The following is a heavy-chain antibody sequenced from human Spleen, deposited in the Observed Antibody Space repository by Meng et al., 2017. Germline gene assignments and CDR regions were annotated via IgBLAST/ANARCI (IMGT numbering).Heavy chain of an antibody. J-gene: IGHJ4*02. CDR3: AREGHYDYVWGTYRHFDY. D-gene: IGHD3-16*02. CDR1: GYSISSGYY. CDR2: IYHHSGST. Sequence: ESLKISCAVSGYSISSGYYWGWIRQPPGKGLEWIGSIYHHSGSTYYNPSLKSRVTISVDMSKNHFSLKLSSVTAADTAVYYCAREGHYDYVWGTYRHFDYWGQGTLVTVSS. V-gene: IGHV4-38-2*02.